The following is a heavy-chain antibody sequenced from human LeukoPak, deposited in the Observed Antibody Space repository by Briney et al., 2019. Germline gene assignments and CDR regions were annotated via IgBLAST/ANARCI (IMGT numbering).Heavy chain of an antibody. CDR3: AKGVSAAADDAFDI. V-gene: IGHV3-48*01. CDR1: GFTFSSYS. J-gene: IGHJ3*02. Sequence: PGGSLRLSCAASGFTFSSYSMNWVRQAPGKGLEWVSYISSSSSTIYYADSVKGRFTISRDNSKNTLYLQMNSLRAEDTAVYSCAKGVSAAADDAFDIWGQGTMVTVSS. CDR2: ISSSSSTI. D-gene: IGHD6-13*01.